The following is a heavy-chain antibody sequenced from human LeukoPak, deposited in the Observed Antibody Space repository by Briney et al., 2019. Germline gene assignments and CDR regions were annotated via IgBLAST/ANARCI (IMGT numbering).Heavy chain of an antibody. J-gene: IGHJ4*02. D-gene: IGHD3-22*01. CDR1: GFTVSSNY. CDR3: ARGHYYYDSLYYFDY. V-gene: IGHV3-30-3*01. Sequence: GGSLRLSCAASGFTVSSNYMSWVRQAPGKGLEWVAVISYDGSNKYYADSVKGRFTISRDNSKNTLYLQMNSLRAEDTAVYYCARGHYYYDSLYYFDYWGQGTLVTVSS. CDR2: ISYDGSNK.